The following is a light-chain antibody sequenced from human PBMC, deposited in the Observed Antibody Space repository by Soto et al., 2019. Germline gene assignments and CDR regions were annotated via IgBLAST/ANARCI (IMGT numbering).Light chain of an antibody. CDR2: AAS. CDR1: QSVSSN. CDR3: QQYTNWLRT. J-gene: IGKJ1*01. Sequence: EIVVRHSPATLSVYPGERATLSCRASQSVSSNLAWYQQKPGRAPRLLIYAASNRATGIPARFSGSGSGTEFTLTISSLQSEDFAVYYCQQYTNWLRTFGQGTKVDIK. V-gene: IGKV3D-15*01.